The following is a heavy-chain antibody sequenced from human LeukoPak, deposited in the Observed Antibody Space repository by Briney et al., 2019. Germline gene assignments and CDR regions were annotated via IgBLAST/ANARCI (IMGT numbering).Heavy chain of an antibody. D-gene: IGHD3-10*01. J-gene: IGHJ4*02. CDR2: ISWNSGSI. CDR3: AKGVRFGELLASFYFDY. Sequence: HAGGSLRLSCAASGFTFDDYAMHWVRQAPGKGLEWVSGISWNSGSIGYADSVKGRFTISRDNAKNSLYLQMNSLRAEDTALYYCAKGVRFGELLASFYFDYWGREPWSPSPQ. V-gene: IGHV3-9*01. CDR1: GFTFDDYA.